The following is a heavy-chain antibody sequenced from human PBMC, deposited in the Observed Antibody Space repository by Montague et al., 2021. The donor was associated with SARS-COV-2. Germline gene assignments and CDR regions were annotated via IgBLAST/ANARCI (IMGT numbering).Heavy chain of an antibody. CDR2: ISCYGSNK. CDR3: ARDYCGVTGSYYDYFDY. CDR1: GFTFSSYA. D-gene: IGHD3-10*01. Sequence: SLRLSCAASGFTFSSYAMHWVRQAPGKGLEWVAIISCYGSNKYYADSVKGRFTISRDNSRNTLYLQMNSLRAEDTAVYYCARDYCGVTGSYYDYFDYWGQGTLVTVSS. V-gene: IGHV3-30-3*01. J-gene: IGHJ4*02.